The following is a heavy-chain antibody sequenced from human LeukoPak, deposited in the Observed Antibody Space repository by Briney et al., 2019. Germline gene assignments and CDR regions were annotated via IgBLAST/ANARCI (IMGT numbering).Heavy chain of an antibody. CDR2: IYTSGST. V-gene: IGHV4-4*09. CDR3: ARDYYGSGSYGWFDP. CDR1: GGSISSYS. Sequence: SETLSLTCTVSGGSISSYSWSWIRQPPGKGLEWIGYIYTSGSTNYNPSLKSRVTISVDTSKNQFSLKLSSVTAADTAVYYCARDYYGSGSYGWFDPWGQGTLVTVSS. J-gene: IGHJ5*02. D-gene: IGHD3-10*01.